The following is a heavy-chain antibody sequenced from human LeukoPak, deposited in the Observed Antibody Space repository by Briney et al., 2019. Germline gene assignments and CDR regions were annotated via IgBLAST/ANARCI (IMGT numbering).Heavy chain of an antibody. CDR2: IYYSGST. Sequence: PSETLSLTCTVSGVSISSYYWSWIRQPPGKGLEWIGYIYYSGSTNYNPSLKSRVTISVDTSKNQFSLKLSSVTAADTAVYYCARSAKYSSGYYGYWGQGTLVTVSS. CDR1: GVSISSYY. V-gene: IGHV4-59*08. J-gene: IGHJ4*02. D-gene: IGHD3-22*01. CDR3: ARSAKYSSGYYGY.